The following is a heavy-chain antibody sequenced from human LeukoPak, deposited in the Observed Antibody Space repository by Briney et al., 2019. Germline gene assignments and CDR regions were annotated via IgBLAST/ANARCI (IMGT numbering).Heavy chain of an antibody. CDR1: GFTFDDYA. V-gene: IGHV3-9*01. CDR3: AKAHSYGDPNYYFDY. CDR2: ISWNSGSI. D-gene: IGHD4-17*01. Sequence: GRSLRLSCAASGFTFDDYAMHWLRQAPGKGLEWVSGISWNSGSIGYADSVKGRFTISRDNAKNSLYLQMNSLRAEDTALYYCAKAHSYGDPNYYFDYWGQGTLVTVSS. J-gene: IGHJ4*02.